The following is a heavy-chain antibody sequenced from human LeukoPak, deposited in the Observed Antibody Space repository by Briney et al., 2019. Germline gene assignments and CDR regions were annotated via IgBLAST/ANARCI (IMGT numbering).Heavy chain of an antibody. CDR1: GYTFTSYY. V-gene: IGHV1-46*01. J-gene: IGHJ5*02. CDR2: INPSGGST. D-gene: IGHD3-10*01. Sequence: ASVKVSCKASGYTFTSYYMHWVRQAPGQGLEWMGIINPSGGSTSYAQKFQGRVTMTRDMSTSTVYMELSSLRSEDTAVYYCARGRGEGRGISMVRGVRAPPYNWFDPWGHGTLVTVSS. CDR3: ARGRGEGRGISMVRGVRAPPYNWFDP.